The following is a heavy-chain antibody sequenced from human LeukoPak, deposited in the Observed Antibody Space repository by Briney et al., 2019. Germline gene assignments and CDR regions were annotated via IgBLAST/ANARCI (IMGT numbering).Heavy chain of an antibody. CDR3: AKDLSVVVTADFDY. V-gene: IGHV3-30*07. J-gene: IGHJ4*02. Sequence: GGSLRLSCAASGFTFSSYAMHWVRQAPGKGLEWVAVISYDGSNKYYADSVKGRFTISRDNSKNTLYLQMNSLRAEDTAVYYCAKDLSVVVTADFDYWGQGTLVTVSS. CDR1: GFTFSSYA. D-gene: IGHD2-21*02. CDR2: ISYDGSNK.